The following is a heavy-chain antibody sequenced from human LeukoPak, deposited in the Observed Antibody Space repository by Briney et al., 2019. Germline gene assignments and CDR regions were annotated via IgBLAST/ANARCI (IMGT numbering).Heavy chain of an antibody. CDR2: MTYRGSA. J-gene: IGHJ4*02. CDR1: GGYISGHY. D-gene: IGHD4/OR15-4a*01. V-gene: IGHV4-34*01. CDR3: AVYGGNWDFDS. Sequence: PSETLSLTCAVYGGYISGHYWGWIRQPPGKGLEWIGEMTYRGSANYNPSLRSRVTISMNVSQRQFSLILKSVTAADTATYYCAVYGGNWDFDSWGQGTPVIVSS.